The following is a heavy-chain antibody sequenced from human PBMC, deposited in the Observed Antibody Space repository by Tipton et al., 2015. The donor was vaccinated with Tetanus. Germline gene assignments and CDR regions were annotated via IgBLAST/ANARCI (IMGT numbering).Heavy chain of an antibody. D-gene: IGHD6-6*01. CDR1: GFTLRRYG. V-gene: IGHV3-33*01. CDR3: ARHGSIGARFNWFDF. CDR2: IWFDGSKT. J-gene: IGHJ5*01. Sequence: SLRLSCAASGFTLRRYGMHWVRQAPGKGLEWVAIIWFDGSKTYYADSVKGRFIVSRDNTKSMLYLQMNTLRAEDTAVYYCARHGSIGARFNWFDFWGQGTLVTVSS.